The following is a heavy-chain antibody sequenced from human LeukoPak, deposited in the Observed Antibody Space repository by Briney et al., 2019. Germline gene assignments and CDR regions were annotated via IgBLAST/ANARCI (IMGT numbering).Heavy chain of an antibody. CDR2: IYPGDSDT. D-gene: IGHD6-13*01. J-gene: IGHJ4*02. CDR1: GYSFTNYW. Sequence: GESLKISCKGSGYSFTNYWIGWVRQMPGRGLEWMGIIYPGDSDTRYSPSFQGQVTISADKSISTAYLQWSSLKATDTAMYYRARHDSSNWYQYYFDYWGQGTLATVSS. CDR3: ARHDSSNWYQYYFDY. V-gene: IGHV5-51*01.